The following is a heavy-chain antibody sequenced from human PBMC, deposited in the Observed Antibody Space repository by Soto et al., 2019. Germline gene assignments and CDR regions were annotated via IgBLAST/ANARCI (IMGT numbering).Heavy chain of an antibody. CDR3: ARDLPFTFEQYYYYYMDV. Sequence: GGSLRLSCAASGFTFSDYYMSWIRQAPGKGLEWVSYISSSGSTIYYADSVKGRFTISRDNAKNSLYLQMNSLRAEDTAVYYCARDLPFTFEQYYYYYMDVWGKGTTVTVSS. CDR1: GFTFSDYY. D-gene: IGHD3-3*02. CDR2: ISSSGSTI. V-gene: IGHV3-11*01. J-gene: IGHJ6*03.